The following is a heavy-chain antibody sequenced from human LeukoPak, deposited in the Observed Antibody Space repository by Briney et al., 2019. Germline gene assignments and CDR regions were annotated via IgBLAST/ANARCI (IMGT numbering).Heavy chain of an antibody. D-gene: IGHD2-2*01. CDR2: IKQDGSEK. CDR1: GFTFSSYW. J-gene: IGHJ4*02. CDR3: ARGRYCSSTSCSAHFDY. Sequence: GGSLRLSCAASGFTFSSYWMSWVRQAPGKGLEWVANIKQDGSEKYHVDSVKGRFTISRDNAKNSLYLQMNSLRAEDTAVYYCARGRYCSSTSCSAHFDYWGQGTLVTLSS. V-gene: IGHV3-7*01.